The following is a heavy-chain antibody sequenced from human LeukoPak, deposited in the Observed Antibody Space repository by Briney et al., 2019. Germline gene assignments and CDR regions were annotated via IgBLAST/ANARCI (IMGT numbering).Heavy chain of an antibody. Sequence: GASVKVSCKASGYTFTGYYMHWVRQAPGQGLEWMGWINPNSGGTNYAQKFQGRVTMTRDTSISTAYMDLSSLRSDDTAVYYCARGSDYGDYWLDPWGQGTLVTVSS. CDR1: GYTFTGYY. J-gene: IGHJ5*02. D-gene: IGHD4-17*01. CDR2: INPNSGGT. CDR3: ARGSDYGDYWLDP. V-gene: IGHV1-2*02.